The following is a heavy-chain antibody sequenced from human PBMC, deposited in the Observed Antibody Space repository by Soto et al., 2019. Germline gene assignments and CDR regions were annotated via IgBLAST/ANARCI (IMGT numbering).Heavy chain of an antibody. D-gene: IGHD3-22*01. CDR2: VSGSGGST. Sequence: GGSLRLSCAASGFIFSSYAMNWVRQAPGKGLEWVSAVSGSGGSTYYADSVKGRFTVSRDNSKNTLYLQMNSLRAEDTAVYYCAKDFGYDSSGSYYCGQGTLVTVSS. CDR3: AKDFGYDSSGSYY. V-gene: IGHV3-23*01. J-gene: IGHJ4*02. CDR1: GFIFSSYA.